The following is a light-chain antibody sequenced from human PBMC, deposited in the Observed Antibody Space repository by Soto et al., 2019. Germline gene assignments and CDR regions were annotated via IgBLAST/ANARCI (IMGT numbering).Light chain of an antibody. CDR1: QSVSNNY. J-gene: IGKJ4*01. V-gene: IGKV3-20*01. CDR2: GIS. CDR3: QQYDTFPVT. Sequence: EIVLTQSPGTLSLSPGERATLSCRASQSVSNNYFAWYQQKPGQAPRVLIYGISIRAAGIQDRFSVSGSGTDFTLTISRLEPEDFEVYYCQQYDTFPVTCGGGTKVEIK.